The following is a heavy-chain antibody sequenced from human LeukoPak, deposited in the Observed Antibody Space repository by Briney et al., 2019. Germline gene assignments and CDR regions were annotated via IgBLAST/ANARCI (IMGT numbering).Heavy chain of an antibody. J-gene: IGHJ3*02. D-gene: IGHD3-10*01. V-gene: IGHV3-53*01. CDR1: GFTVSSNY. Sequence: GGSLRLSCAASGFTVSSNYMSWVRQAPGKGLEWVSVIYSGGSTYYADSVKGRFTISRDNSKNTLYLQMNSLRAEDTSVYYCARWRLRSRDAFDIWGQGTMVTVSS. CDR2: IYSGGST. CDR3: ARWRLRSRDAFDI.